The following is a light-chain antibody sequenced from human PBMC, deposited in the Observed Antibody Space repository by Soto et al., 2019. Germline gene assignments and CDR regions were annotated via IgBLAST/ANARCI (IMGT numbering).Light chain of an antibody. CDR1: QSVSSSY. CDR3: QQYGRF. V-gene: IGKV3-20*01. Sequence: EIVLTQSPGTLSLSPGERATLSCRASQSVSSSYIAWYQQKPGQAPRLLMYGASSRTTGIPDRFSGSGSGTDFTLTISRLEPEDFAVYYCQQYGRFFGPGTKVEIK. J-gene: IGKJ3*01. CDR2: GAS.